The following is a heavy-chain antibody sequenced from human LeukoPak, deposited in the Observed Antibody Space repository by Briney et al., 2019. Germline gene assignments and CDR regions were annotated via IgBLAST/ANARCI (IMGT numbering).Heavy chain of an antibody. CDR1: GYTFTGYY. V-gene: IGHV1-2*02. Sequence: ASVKVSCKASGYTFTGYYMHWVRQAPGQGLEWMGWINPNSGGTNYAQKFQGRVTMTRDMSTSTVYMELSSLRSEDTAVYYCAREVRERWLQSSLDYWGQGTLVTVSS. CDR3: AREVRERWLQSSLDY. CDR2: INPNSGGT. J-gene: IGHJ4*02. D-gene: IGHD5-24*01.